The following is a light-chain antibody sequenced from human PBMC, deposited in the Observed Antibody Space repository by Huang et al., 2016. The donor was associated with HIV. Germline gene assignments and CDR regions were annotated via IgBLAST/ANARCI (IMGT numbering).Light chain of an antibody. CDR1: QNINIH. CDR3: QQSYSTPRVT. CDR2: ATS. V-gene: IGKV1-39*01. J-gene: IGKJ3*01. Sequence: DIQMTQSPSSLSAFVGDNVTITCRASQNINIHLNWYQQKPGKAPKRLIYATSSLHSGVPSRFSGSGSGTDFTLTINSLQPEDSAIYSCQQSYSTPRVTFGPGTKINI.